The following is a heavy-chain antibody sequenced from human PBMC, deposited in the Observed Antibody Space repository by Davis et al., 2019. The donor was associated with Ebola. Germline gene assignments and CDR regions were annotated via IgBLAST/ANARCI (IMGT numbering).Heavy chain of an antibody. CDR3: AREETRGSIAGWFDP. V-gene: IGHV4-39*02. CDR2: VFYSGTP. J-gene: IGHJ5*02. Sequence: SETLSLTCTVSGASISDSNYFWAWIRQPPGKGLEWIGSVFYSGTPYYNPFLKGRLTMSVDTSKNQFSVRLSSLTAADTGFYYCAREETRGSIAGWFDPWGQGTLVTVSS. CDR1: GASISDSNYF. D-gene: IGHD2-21*01.